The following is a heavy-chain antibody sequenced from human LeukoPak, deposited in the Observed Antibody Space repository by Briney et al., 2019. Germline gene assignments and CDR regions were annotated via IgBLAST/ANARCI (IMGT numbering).Heavy chain of an antibody. CDR3: ARAIQSHLLKGYFDY. Sequence: GGSLRLSCVPFGLTVSRNYMSWVRQAPGRGLEWVSTIYSDCTPYYADSLKGRFTISRDNSKNTLYLRMNSLRAEDTAIYYCARAIQSHLLKGYFDYWGQGALVTVSS. V-gene: IGHV3-53*01. D-gene: IGHD2-2*01. J-gene: IGHJ4*02. CDR1: GLTVSRNY. CDR2: IYSDCTP.